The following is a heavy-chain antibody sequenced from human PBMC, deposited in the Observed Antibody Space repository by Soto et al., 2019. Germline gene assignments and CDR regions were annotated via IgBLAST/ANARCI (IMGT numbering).Heavy chain of an antibody. CDR1: GGTFSSYA. D-gene: IGHD1-1*01. CDR3: ARDLERRFNYGMDV. CDR2: IIPIFGTA. J-gene: IGHJ6*02. V-gene: IGHV1-69*13. Sequence: SVNVSCKASGGTFSSYAISWVRQAPGQGLEWMGGIIPIFGTANYAQKFQGRVTITADESTSTAYMELSSLRSEDTAVYYCARDLERRFNYGMDVWGQGTTVTVSS.